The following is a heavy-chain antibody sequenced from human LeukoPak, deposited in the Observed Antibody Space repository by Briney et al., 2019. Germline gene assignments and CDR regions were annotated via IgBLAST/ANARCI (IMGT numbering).Heavy chain of an antibody. CDR2: ISSSSSYI. D-gene: IGHD1-26*01. Sequence: GGSLRLSCAASGFTFSSYSMNWVRQAPGKGLEWVSSISSSSSYIYYADSVKGRFTISRDNAKNSLYLQMNSLRAEDTAVYYCARGTRGSHHPYYYYYMDVWGKGTTVTVSS. CDR3: ARGTRGSHHPYYYYYMDV. V-gene: IGHV3-21*01. J-gene: IGHJ6*03. CDR1: GFTFSSYS.